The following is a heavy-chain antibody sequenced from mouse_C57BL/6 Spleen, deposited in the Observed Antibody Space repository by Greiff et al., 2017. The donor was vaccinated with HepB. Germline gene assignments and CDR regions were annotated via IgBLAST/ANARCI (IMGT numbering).Heavy chain of an antibody. J-gene: IGHJ2*01. V-gene: IGHV1-39*01. CDR1: GYSFSDYN. CDR3: ARGEITTVVAPDY. D-gene: IGHD1-1*01. CDR2: INPNYGST. Sequence: VQLQQSGPELVKPGASVKISCKASGYSFSDYNMHWVKQSNGKSLEWIGVINPNYGSTSYNQKFKGKATLTVDQSSSPAYMQLNSLTSEDSAVYYCARGEITTVVAPDYWGQGTTLTVSS.